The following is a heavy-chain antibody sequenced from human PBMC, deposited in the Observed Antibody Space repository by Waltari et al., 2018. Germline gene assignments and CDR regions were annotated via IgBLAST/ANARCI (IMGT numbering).Heavy chain of an antibody. CDR1: GLLFSGYW. CDR2: INQEGTEK. V-gene: IGHV3-7*04. J-gene: IGHJ6*02. D-gene: IGHD7-27*01. Sequence: EVQLVESGGGLVQPGGSLRLSCAVSGLLFSGYWMGWVRQAPGKGLEWVANINQEGTEKYYVGSVKGRFTISRDNAKNSLYLQMNSLRAEDTAVYYCARVNWGSDKKSLDVWGQGTTVTVSS. CDR3: ARVNWGSDKKSLDV.